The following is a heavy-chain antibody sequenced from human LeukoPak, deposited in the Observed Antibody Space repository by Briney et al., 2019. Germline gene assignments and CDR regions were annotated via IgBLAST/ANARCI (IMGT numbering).Heavy chain of an antibody. CDR2: INPNSGGT. CDR1: GYTFTVYY. CDR3: TRDVRPRGGIDS. V-gene: IGHV1-2*02. Sequence: ASVKVSCKASGYTFTVYYMHWVRQAPGQGLEWMGWINPNSGGTNYVQKFQGRVTMTRDTPISTAYMELSRLRSDDTALYYCTRDVRPRGGIDSWGQGTLVTVSS. D-gene: IGHD3-10*01. J-gene: IGHJ4*02.